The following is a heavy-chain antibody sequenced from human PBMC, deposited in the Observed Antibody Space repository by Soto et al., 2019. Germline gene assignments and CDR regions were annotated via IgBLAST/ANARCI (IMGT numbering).Heavy chain of an antibody. CDR2: VSPDGSAV. V-gene: IGHV3-48*03. CDR3: ASLWGRQLWLPPP. Sequence: PGGSLRLSCSGSGFTFSNYEMSWVRQAPGKGLEWVSSVSPDGSAVFYADSVKGRFTISRDNAKSSLYLRMNSLRAEDTAAYYCASLWGRQLWLPPPWGQGTLVTVSS. D-gene: IGHD5-18*01. CDR1: GFTFSNYE. J-gene: IGHJ5*02.